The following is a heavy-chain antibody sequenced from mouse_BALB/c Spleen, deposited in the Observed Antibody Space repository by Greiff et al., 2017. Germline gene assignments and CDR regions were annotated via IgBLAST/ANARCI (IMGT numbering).Heavy chain of an antibody. CDR1: GFTFSSYG. CDR2: ISSGGSYT. CDR3: ARLGDGYYFAY. D-gene: IGHD2-3*01. V-gene: IGHV5-6*01. Sequence: EVQVVESGGDLVKPGGSLKLSCAASGFTFSSYGMSWVRQTPDKRLEWVATISSGGSYTYYPDSVKGRFTISRDNAKNTLYLQMSSLKSEDTAMYYCARLGDGYYFAYWGQGTLVTVSA. J-gene: IGHJ3*01.